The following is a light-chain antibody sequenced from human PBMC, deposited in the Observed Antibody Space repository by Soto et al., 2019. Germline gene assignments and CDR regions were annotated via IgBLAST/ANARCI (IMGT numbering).Light chain of an antibody. CDR1: SSDVGGYQF. CDR3: CSYAGGATWV. J-gene: IGLJ3*02. CDR2: EVT. Sequence: QSALTQPASVSGFPGQSITISCTGTSSDVGGYQFVSWYQHHPGKAPKLIISEVTKRPSGVSNRFSGSKSANTASLTISGLQAEDEADYYCCSYAGGATWVFGGGTKVTVL. V-gene: IGLV2-23*02.